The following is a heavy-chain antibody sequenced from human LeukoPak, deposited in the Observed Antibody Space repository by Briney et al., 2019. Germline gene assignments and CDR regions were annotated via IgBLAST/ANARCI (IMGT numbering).Heavy chain of an antibody. CDR1: GGSISSTNYF. V-gene: IGHV4-39*01. CDR3: ARQHDSYHYYYVDV. Sequence: SETLSLTCTVSGGSISSTNYFWGCIRQPPGKGLEWIGSVHYSGGTYYNPSLESRVTMSVDTPKNQFSLKLSFVTAADTAVYYCARQHDSYHYYYVDVWGTGTTVTVSS. J-gene: IGHJ6*03. CDR2: VHYSGGT.